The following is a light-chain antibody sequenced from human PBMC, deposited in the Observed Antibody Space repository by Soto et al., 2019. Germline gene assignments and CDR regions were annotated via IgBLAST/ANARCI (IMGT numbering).Light chain of an antibody. V-gene: IGKV1-5*03. Sequence: DVQMTQSPSTLSASVGDRVTITCRASQNIDNWLAWYQQKLGKAPKLLIYKASSLETGVPSGFSGSGSGTEFSLTISNLEPDDFATYHCQQYYTNSQASFGQGTKVDIK. CDR1: QNIDNW. CDR3: QQYYTNSQAS. CDR2: KAS. J-gene: IGKJ1*01.